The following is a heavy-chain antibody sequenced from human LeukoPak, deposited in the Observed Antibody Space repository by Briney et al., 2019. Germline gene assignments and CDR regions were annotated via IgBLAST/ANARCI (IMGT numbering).Heavy chain of an antibody. Sequence: GGSLRLSCAVSGFTLSSYAMSWVRQAPGKGLEWVSGISGSGGSTYYADSVKGRFIISRDNSKNTLYLQVNSLRAEDTAVYYCAKNTTLVLDAFDIWGQGTMVTVSS. CDR3: AKNTTLVLDAFDI. V-gene: IGHV3-23*01. D-gene: IGHD5-18*01. J-gene: IGHJ3*02. CDR2: ISGSGGST. CDR1: GFTLSSYA.